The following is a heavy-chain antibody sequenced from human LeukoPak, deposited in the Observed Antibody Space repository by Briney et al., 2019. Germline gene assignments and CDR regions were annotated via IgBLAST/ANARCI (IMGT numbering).Heavy chain of an antibody. V-gene: IGHV1-2*02. J-gene: IGHJ4*02. CDR1: GYTFTSYG. CDR2: INPNSGGA. D-gene: IGHD6-19*01. Sequence: ASVKVSCKASGYTFTSYGISWVRQAPGQGLEWMGWINPNSGGANYAQKFQGRVTMTRDTSISTAYMELSRLRSDDTAVYYCARVKSTQYSSGSFDYWGQGTLVTVSS. CDR3: ARVKSTQYSSGSFDY.